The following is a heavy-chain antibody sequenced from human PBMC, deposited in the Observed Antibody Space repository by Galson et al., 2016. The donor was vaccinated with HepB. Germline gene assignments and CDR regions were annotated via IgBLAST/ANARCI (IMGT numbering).Heavy chain of an antibody. J-gene: IGHJ3*02. CDR2: ICDSGIT. D-gene: IGHD2-15*01. Sequence: TLSLTCAVSGGSVSSASYSWSWIRQPPGKGLEWIGYICDSGITYYKSSLKSRVTISVDRSKNHFSLHLSSVTAADTALYYCASTPEYCSGGSCFNGAALDIWGQGTMVTVSS. CDR3: ASTPEYCSGGSCFNGAALDI. V-gene: IGHV4-30-2*01. CDR1: GGSVSSASYS.